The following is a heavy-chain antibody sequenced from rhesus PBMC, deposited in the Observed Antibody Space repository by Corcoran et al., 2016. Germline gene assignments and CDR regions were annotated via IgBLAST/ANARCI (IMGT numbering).Heavy chain of an antibody. CDR1: GFSLSTSGMG. Sequence: QVTLKESGPALVKPTQTLTLTCTFAGFSLSTSGMGVGWIRPPPGKTLEWLAHIYWDDDKRYRTSLKSSLTISKDTSKTQVVLTMTNVDPVDTATYYCARSPSSILYFDSWGQGVLVTVSS. J-gene: IGHJ4*01. V-gene: IGHV2-1*01. CDR3: ARSPSSILYFDS. D-gene: IGHD2-21*01. CDR2: IYWDDDK.